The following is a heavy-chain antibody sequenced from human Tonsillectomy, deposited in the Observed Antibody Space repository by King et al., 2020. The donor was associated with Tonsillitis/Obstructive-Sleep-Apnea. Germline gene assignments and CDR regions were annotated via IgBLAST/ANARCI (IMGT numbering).Heavy chain of an antibody. CDR1: GYTFTSYD. J-gene: IGHJ5*02. CDR2: ISVYNGNT. CDR3: ARMVAPNWFDP. V-gene: IGHV1-18*01. D-gene: IGHD2-15*01. Sequence: QLVQSGAEVKKPGASVKVSCKAYGYTFTSYDITWVRQAPGQGLEWMGWISVYNGNTKYAQKFQGRVTMTTDTSTSTAYMELRSLRSDDTAVYYCARMVAPNWFDPWGQGTLVTVSS.